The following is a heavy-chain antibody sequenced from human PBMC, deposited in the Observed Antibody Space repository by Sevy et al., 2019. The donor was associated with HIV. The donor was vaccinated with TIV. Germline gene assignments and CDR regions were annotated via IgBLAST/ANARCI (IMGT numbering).Heavy chain of an antibody. J-gene: IGHJ6*02. CDR1: GFTFSYAW. Sequence: GGSLRLSCAASGFTFSYAWMSWVRQAPGKGLEWVGRIKARADGGKTDNAAPVKGRFTILRDDSKNTLYLQMNSLKTEDAAVYYCSTDPIIVLLVTDGMDVWGQGTTVTVSS. CDR3: STDPIIVLLVTDGMDV. V-gene: IGHV3-15*01. CDR2: IKARADGGKT. D-gene: IGHD2-8*01.